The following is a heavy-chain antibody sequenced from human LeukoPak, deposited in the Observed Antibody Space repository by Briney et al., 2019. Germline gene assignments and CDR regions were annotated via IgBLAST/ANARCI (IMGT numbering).Heavy chain of an antibody. CDR2: IKQDGSEK. D-gene: IGHD2-15*01. CDR1: GFTFSSYW. J-gene: IGHJ4*02. Sequence: PGGSLRLSCAASGFTFSSYWMSWVRQAPGKGLEWVANIKQDGSEKYYVDSVKGRFTISRDNAKNSLYLQMNSLRAEDTAVYYCAREDCSGGSCYFDYRGQGTLVTVSS. CDR3: AREDCSGGSCYFDY. V-gene: IGHV3-7*03.